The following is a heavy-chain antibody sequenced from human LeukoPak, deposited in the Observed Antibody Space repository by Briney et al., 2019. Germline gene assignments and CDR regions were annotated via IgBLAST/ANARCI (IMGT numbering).Heavy chain of an antibody. CDR2: MNPNSGNT. CDR3: ARRRGSSYGPPLSY. J-gene: IGHJ4*02. D-gene: IGHD5-18*01. V-gene: IGHV1-8*01. CDR1: GYTFTSYD. Sequence: ASVKVSCKASGYTFTSYDINWVRQATGQGLEWMGWMNPNSGNTGYAQKFQGRVTMTRNTSISTAYMELSSLRSEDTAVYYCARRRGSSYGPPLSYWGQGTLVPVSS.